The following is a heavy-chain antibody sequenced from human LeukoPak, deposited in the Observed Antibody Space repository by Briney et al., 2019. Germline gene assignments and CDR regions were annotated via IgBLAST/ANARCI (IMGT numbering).Heavy chain of an antibody. D-gene: IGHD5-18*01. V-gene: IGHV3-21*01. Sequence: PGGSLRLSCAASGFTFSNYNMNWVRQAPGKGLEWVSSISRSSIYKYYADSMKGRFTISRDNAKNSLYLQMNSLRAEDTAVYSCARDKTRGLGYSYSQSGNYFDYWGQGTLVTVSS. CDR2: ISRSSIYK. CDR3: ARDKTRGLGYSYSQSGNYFDY. CDR1: GFTFSNYN. J-gene: IGHJ4*02.